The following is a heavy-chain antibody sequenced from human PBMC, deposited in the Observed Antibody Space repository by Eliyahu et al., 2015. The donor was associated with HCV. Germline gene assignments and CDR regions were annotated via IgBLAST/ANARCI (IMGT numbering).Heavy chain of an antibody. CDR3: ARDHNPKYYDLLTGYYAVDY. J-gene: IGHJ4*02. V-gene: IGHV3-21*02. CDR1: GFTXSXYS. CDR2: ISSSSSYI. Sequence: EVQLVESGGGLVKPGGSLXXSCAASGFTXSXYSMNWVRQAPGKGLEWVSSISSSSSYIYYADSVKGRFTISRDNAENSLYLQMNSLRAEDTAVYYCARDHNPKYYDLLTGYYAVDYWGQGTLVTVSS. D-gene: IGHD3-9*01.